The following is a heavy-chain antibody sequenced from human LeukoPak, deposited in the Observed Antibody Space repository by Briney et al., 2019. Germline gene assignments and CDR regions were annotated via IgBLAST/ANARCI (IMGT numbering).Heavy chain of an antibody. V-gene: IGHV3-74*01. Sequence: GGSLRLSCAASGFTLRNYWMHWVRQVPGRGLVWVSRISGDGSGTNYADSVKGRFTISRDNAKNTVYLQINNLRAQVTAVYFCARYSSSSGGPSYYLDYWGQGTLVTVSS. D-gene: IGHD6-6*01. J-gene: IGHJ4*02. CDR2: ISGDGSGT. CDR3: ARYSSSSGGPSYYLDY. CDR1: GFTLRNYW.